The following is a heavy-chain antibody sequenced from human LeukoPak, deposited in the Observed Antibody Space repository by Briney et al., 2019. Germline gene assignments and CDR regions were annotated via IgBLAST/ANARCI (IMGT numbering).Heavy chain of an antibody. D-gene: IGHD1-26*01. CDR3: ARDLVVGAPGY. CDR1: GYTFTSYY. V-gene: IGHV1-46*01. J-gene: IGHJ4*02. Sequence: ASVKVSCRASGYTFTSYYMHWVRQAPGQGLEWMGIINPSGGSTSYAQKFQGRVTMTRDTSTSTVYMELSSLRSEDTAVYYCARDLVVGAPGYWGQGTLVTVSS. CDR2: INPSGGST.